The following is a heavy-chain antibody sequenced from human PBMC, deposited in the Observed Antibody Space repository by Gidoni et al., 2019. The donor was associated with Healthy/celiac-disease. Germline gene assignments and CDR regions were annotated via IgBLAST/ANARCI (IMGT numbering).Heavy chain of an antibody. V-gene: IGHV4-34*01. J-gene: IGHJ3*02. D-gene: IGHD3-22*01. CDR1: GGSFSGDS. Sequence: QVQLQQWGAGLLKPSETRSLPCAVDGGSFSGDSWSWLRQPPGKGLEWMGEINPSGSTNYNPSLKSRVTISVDTSKNQCSLKLSSLTAADTAVYYCARVKSRWATMIVVVTHRGAFDIWGQGTMVTVSS. CDR2: INPSGST. CDR3: ARVKSRWATMIVVVTHRGAFDI.